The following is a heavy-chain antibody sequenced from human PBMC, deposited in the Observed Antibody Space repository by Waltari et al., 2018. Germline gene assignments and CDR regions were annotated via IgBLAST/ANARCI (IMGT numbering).Heavy chain of an antibody. V-gene: IGHV4-59*12. CDR1: GGSFSSYW. CDR3: ARGYSNYDY. CDR2: VNGNSGST. Sequence: QVQLQESGPGLVKPSETLSLTCGVSGGSFSSYWWSWIRQPPGKGLEWIGEVNGNSGSTNYNLSLKSRVTISKDASKNQFSLNLRSVTAADTAVYYCARGYSNYDYWGQGVLVTVSS. J-gene: IGHJ4*02. D-gene: IGHD4-4*01.